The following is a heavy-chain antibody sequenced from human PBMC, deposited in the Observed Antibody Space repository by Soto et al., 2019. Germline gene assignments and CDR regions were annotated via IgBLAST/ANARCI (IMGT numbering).Heavy chain of an antibody. D-gene: IGHD6-19*01. CDR2: ISYDGSNK. J-gene: IGHJ4*02. CDR1: GFTFSSYA. V-gene: IGHV3-30*14. Sequence: PGGSLRLSCAASGFTFSSYAMHWVRQAPGKGLEWVAVISYDGSNKYYADSVKVRFTISRDNAKNSLYLQMNSLRAGDTAVYYCARAPSQAVAGPYFDYWGQGTLVTVSS. CDR3: ARAPSQAVAGPYFDY.